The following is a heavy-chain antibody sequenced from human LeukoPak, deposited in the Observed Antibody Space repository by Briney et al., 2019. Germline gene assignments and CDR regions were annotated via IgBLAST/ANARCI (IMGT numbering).Heavy chain of an antibody. CDR2: IYTSGST. CDR1: GGSISSYY. Sequence: SETLSLTCTVSGGSISSYYWSWIRQPAGKGLGWIGRIYTSGSTNYNPSLKSRVTMSVDTSKNQFSLKLSSVTAADTAVYYCARDGLAAAGTDYWGQGTLVTVSS. J-gene: IGHJ4*02. D-gene: IGHD6-13*01. V-gene: IGHV4-4*07. CDR3: ARDGLAAAGTDY.